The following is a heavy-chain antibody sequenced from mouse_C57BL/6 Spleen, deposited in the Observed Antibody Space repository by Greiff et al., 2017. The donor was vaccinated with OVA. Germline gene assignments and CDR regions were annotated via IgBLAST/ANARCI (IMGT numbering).Heavy chain of an antibody. D-gene: IGHD1-1*01. Sequence: EVQLQQSGPELVKPGASVKISCKASGYTFTDYYMNWVKQSHGKSLEWIGDINPNNGGTSYNQKFKGKATVTVDKSSSTAYMELRSLTSEDSAVYYCARGDGSSDYWGQGTTLTVSS. CDR3: ARGDGSSDY. CDR1: GYTFTDYY. J-gene: IGHJ2*01. CDR2: INPNNGGT. V-gene: IGHV1-26*01.